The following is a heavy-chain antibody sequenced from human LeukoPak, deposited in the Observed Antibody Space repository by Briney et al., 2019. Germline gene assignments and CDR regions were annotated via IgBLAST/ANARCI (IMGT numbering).Heavy chain of an antibody. CDR1: GFTFSSYG. Sequence: GGSLRLSCAASGFTFSSYGMHWVRQAPGKGLEGVAFIRYDGSNKYYADSVKGRFTISRDNSKNTLYLQMNSLRAEDTAVYYCAKDGDIVVVPAATPYYYYYMDVWGKGTTVTVSS. V-gene: IGHV3-30*02. CDR3: AKDGDIVVVPAATPYYYYYMDV. J-gene: IGHJ6*03. CDR2: IRYDGSNK. D-gene: IGHD2-2*01.